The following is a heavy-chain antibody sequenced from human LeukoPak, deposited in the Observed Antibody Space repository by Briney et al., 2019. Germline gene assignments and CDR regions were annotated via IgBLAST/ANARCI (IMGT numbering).Heavy chain of an antibody. CDR1: GGTFSSYA. CDR3: ARAESSAAADIDY. D-gene: IGHD6-13*01. CDR2: IIPIFGTA. J-gene: IGHJ4*02. Sequence: GGSVKVSCKASGGTFSSYAISWVRQAPGQGLEWMGGIIPIFGTANYAQKLQGRVTMTTDTSTSTAYMGLRSLRSDDTAVYYCARAESSAAADIDYWGQGTLVTVSS. V-gene: IGHV1-69*05.